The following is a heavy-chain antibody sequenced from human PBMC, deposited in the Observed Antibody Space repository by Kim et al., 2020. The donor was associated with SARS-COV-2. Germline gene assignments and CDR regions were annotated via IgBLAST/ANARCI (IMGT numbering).Heavy chain of an antibody. D-gene: IGHD6-6*01. V-gene: IGHV4-39*01. CDR3: ARFSPQLGFDP. Sequence: SETLSLTCTVSGGSISSSSYYWGWIRQPPGKGLEWIGSIYYSGSTYYNPSLKSRVTISVDTSKNQFSLKLSSVTAADTAVYYCARFSPQLGFDPWGQGTLVTVSS. CDR2: IYYSGST. CDR1: GGSISSSSYY. J-gene: IGHJ5*02.